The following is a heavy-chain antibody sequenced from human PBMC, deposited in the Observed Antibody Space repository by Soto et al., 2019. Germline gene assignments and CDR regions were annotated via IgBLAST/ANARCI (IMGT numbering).Heavy chain of an antibody. D-gene: IGHD2-8*01. Sequence: EVQLLQSGGGLVQPGGSLRLSCEASGFSFTFYAMSWVRQAPGKGLEWVSAISGNGATTFYADSMKGRFTISRDNSRDTLYLQMNRLRAEDTAVYFCAREQCSPLDRYCADGGVDWVDPGGRGTLVTVSS. J-gene: IGHJ5*02. CDR3: AREQCSPLDRYCADGGVDWVDP. CDR1: GFSFTFYA. CDR2: ISGNGATT. V-gene: IGHV3-23*01.